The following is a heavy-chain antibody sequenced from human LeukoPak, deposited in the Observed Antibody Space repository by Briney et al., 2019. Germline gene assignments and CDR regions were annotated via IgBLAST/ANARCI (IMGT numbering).Heavy chain of an antibody. D-gene: IGHD2-21*01. Sequence: PSETPSLTCTVSGGSINRGFYYWGWIRQPPGKGLAWIGSIYYSGTTYYNPSLKSRVTISVGTSGNQFSLQLTSVTVADTAVYFCARHRPSSTMSGIALWGQGTLVTVSS. CDR3: ARHRPSSTMSGIAL. J-gene: IGHJ4*02. CDR1: GGSINRGFYY. CDR2: IYYSGTT. V-gene: IGHV4-39*01.